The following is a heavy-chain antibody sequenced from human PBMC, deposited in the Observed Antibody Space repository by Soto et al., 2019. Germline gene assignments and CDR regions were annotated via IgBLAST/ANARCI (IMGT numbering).Heavy chain of an antibody. CDR3: ARDLSSGWYGWFDP. CDR1: GYTFTSYA. V-gene: IGHV1-3*01. Sequence: SVKVSCKASGYTFTSYAMHWVRQAPGQRLEWMGWINAGNGNTKYSQKFQGRVTITRDTSASTAYMELSSLRSEDTAVYYCARDLSSGWYGWFDPWGQGTLVTVSS. J-gene: IGHJ5*02. CDR2: INAGNGNT. D-gene: IGHD6-19*01.